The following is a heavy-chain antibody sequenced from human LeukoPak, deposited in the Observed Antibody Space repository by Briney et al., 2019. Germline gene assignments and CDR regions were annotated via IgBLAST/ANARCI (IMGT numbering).Heavy chain of an antibody. CDR1: EFTFSSYA. CDR3: AKWKYSSSWYAAFDI. V-gene: IGHV3-23*01. D-gene: IGHD6-13*01. CDR2: ISGSGDST. Sequence: GGSLRLSCAASEFTFSSYAMSWVRQAPGKGLEWVSTISGSGDSTYYADSVKGRFTSSRDNSKNTLYLQMNSLRAEDTAIYYCAKWKYSSSWYAAFDIWGQGTMVTVSS. J-gene: IGHJ3*02.